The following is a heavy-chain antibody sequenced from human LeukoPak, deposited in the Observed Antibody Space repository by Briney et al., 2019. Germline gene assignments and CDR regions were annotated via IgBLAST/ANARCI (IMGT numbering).Heavy chain of an antibody. D-gene: IGHD6-19*01. J-gene: IGHJ4*02. CDR2: ISYDGSNK. CDR3: ARDSQWLVLRGYVDY. CDR1: GFTFSSYA. Sequence: GGSLRLSCAASGFTFSSYAMHWVRQAPGKGLEWVAVISYDGSNKYYADSVKGRFTISRDNSKNTLYLQMNSLRAEDTAVYYCARDSQWLVLRGYVDYWGQGTLVTVSS. V-gene: IGHV3-30-3*01.